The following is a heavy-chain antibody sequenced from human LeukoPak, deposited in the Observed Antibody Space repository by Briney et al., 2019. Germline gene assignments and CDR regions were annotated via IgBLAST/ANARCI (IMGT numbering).Heavy chain of an antibody. V-gene: IGHV4-39*01. CDR1: GGSINSGSFY. CDR2: NSYSGNN. CDR3: VRLHDSRGYYSDS. J-gene: IGHJ5*01. D-gene: IGHD3-22*01. Sequence: PSETLSLTCTVSGGSINSGSFYWGWLRQPPGKGLKWLGLNSYSGNNYYNPSLKSRVTVSVDTSNNLFSLMLSSVTAADTAVYYCVRLHDSRGYYSDSWGQGTLVTVSS.